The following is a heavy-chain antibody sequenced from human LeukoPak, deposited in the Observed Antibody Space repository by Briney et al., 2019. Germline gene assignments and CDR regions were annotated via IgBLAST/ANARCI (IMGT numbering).Heavy chain of an antibody. V-gene: IGHV4-4*02. CDR1: GGSISSSNW. CDR3: ARGTSRGWLQIEGYDY. CDR2: IYHSGST. Sequence: PSETLSLTCAVSGGSISSSNWWSWVRQPPGKGLEWIGEIYHSGSTNYNPSLKGRVTISVDKSKNQFSLKLSSVTAADTAVYYCARGTSRGWLQIEGYDYWGQGTLVTVSS. D-gene: IGHD5-24*01. J-gene: IGHJ4*02.